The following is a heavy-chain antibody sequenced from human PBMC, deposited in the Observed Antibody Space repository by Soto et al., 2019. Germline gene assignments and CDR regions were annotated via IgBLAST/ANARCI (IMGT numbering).Heavy chain of an antibody. CDR1: GFSLSTSGVA. J-gene: IGHJ6*02. CDR2: IYWDDDK. V-gene: IGHV2-5*02. D-gene: IGHD3-10*01. CDR3: AHRTTMVRGGMYTLDV. Sequence: SGPTLVNPTQTLTLTCTFSGFSLSTSGVAVGWIRQPPGKALEWLALIYWDDDKHYSPSLNSRLNITKDTSKNQVVLTMTNMDPVDKATYYCAHRTTMVRGGMYTLDVWGQGTTVTVSS.